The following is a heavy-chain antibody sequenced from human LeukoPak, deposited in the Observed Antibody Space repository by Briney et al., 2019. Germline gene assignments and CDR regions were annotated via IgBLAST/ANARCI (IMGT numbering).Heavy chain of an antibody. V-gene: IGHV3-48*04. J-gene: IGHJ6*03. CDR2: ISSSSSTI. Sequence: GGSLRLSCAASGFTFSSYSMIWVRQAPGKGLEWVSYISSSSSTIYYADSVKGRFTISRDNAKNSLYLQMNSLRAEDTAVYYCAIDQSFVAAAGYYYYYYMDVWGKGTTVTVSS. CDR1: GFTFSSYS. D-gene: IGHD6-13*01. CDR3: AIDQSFVAAAGYYYYYYMDV.